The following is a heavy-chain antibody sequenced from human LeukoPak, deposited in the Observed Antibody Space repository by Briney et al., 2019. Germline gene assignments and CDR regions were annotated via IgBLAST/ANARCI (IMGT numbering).Heavy chain of an antibody. D-gene: IGHD2-15*01. CDR2: ISSSSSYI. CDR3: ARDGCSGGSCYRYYYYYMDV. J-gene: IGHJ6*03. Sequence: GGSLRLSCAASGFTFSDYYMTWIRQAPGKGLEWVSSISSSSSYIYYADSVKGRFTISRDNAKNSLYLQMNSLRAEDTAVYYCARDGCSGGSCYRYYYYYMDVWGKGTTVTVSS. V-gene: IGHV3-11*06. CDR1: GFTFSDYY.